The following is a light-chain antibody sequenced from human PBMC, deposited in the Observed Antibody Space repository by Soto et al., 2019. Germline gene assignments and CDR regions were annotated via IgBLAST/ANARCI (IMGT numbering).Light chain of an antibody. CDR1: QSVGTY. CDR2: DAS. CDR3: QQRNSWPIT. Sequence: EVVLTQSPATLSLSPGERATLSCRASQSVGTYLVWYQQKHDQPPSLLIYDASNRATDVPVRFSGSGSGTDFTLTISSLEPEDVAVYYCQQRNSWPITFGQGTRLEIK. V-gene: IGKV3-11*01. J-gene: IGKJ5*01.